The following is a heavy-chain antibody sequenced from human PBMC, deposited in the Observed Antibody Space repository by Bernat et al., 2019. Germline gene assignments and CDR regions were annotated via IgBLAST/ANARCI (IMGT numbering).Heavy chain of an antibody. Sequence: QVQLVESGGGVVQPGRSLRLSCAASGFTFSSYGMHWVRQAPGKGLGWVAVISYDGSNKYYAASVKGRFTISRDNSKNTLYLQMNSLRAEDTAVYYCASSIAVAGTGYFDYWGQGTLVTVSS. D-gene: IGHD6-19*01. J-gene: IGHJ4*02. V-gene: IGHV3-30*03. CDR1: GFTFSSYG. CDR3: ASSIAVAGTGYFDY. CDR2: ISYDGSNK.